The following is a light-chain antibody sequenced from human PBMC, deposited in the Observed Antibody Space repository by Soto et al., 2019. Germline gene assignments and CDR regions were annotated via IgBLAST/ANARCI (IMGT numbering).Light chain of an antibody. V-gene: IGKV2-30*02. CDR2: KVS. J-gene: IGKJ3*01. Sequence: DVVMTQSPLSLPVTLGQPASITCRSIQSLAHSDGNTYLNWFQQRPGQSPSRLLDKVSNRDSGVPERFSGSGSGTDFTLKISRVEAEDVGVSSCMQPTHRPWTFGPGTKVDIK. CDR1: QSLAHSDGNTY. CDR3: MQPTHRPWT.